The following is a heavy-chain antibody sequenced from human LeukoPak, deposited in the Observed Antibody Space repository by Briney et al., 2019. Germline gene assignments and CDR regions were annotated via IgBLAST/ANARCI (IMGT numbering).Heavy chain of an antibody. CDR3: AKYTSNWQHYHYNYGMDV. CDR2: IRDTVGNT. CDR1: GFTFSTYA. D-gene: IGHD6-13*01. V-gene: IGHV3-23*01. Sequence: GGSLRLSCAASGFTFSTYAMTWVRHAPRNGLEWVSGIRDTVGNTYYAESVKGGFTLSRDNSKNTLYPQKNSMRAEDTAIYYCAKYTSNWQHYHYNYGMDVWGQGTTVTVSS. J-gene: IGHJ6*02.